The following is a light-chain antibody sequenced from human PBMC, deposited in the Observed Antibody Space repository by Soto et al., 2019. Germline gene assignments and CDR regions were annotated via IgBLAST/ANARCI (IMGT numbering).Light chain of an antibody. CDR1: QSVINSY. V-gene: IGKV3-20*01. CDR2: GAS. J-gene: IGKJ1*01. Sequence: EIVLTQSPGTLSLSPGERATLSCRASQSVINSYLAWYQQKPGQAPRLLMYGASTRATGISDRFTGSGSGTDFTLTISRLEPEDFAVYYCQQYGSSPNTFGQGTKVEIK. CDR3: QQYGSSPNT.